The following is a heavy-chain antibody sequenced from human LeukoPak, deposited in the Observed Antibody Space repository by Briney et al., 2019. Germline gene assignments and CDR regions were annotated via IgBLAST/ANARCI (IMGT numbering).Heavy chain of an antibody. CDR1: GFTFSRFA. CDR3: ANWPEGSRPSFDS. Sequence: GGSLRLSCAASGFTFSRFAMSWVRQAPGKGLEWVSAISRRGGDTYSADSVKGRFTISRDNSKNTVYLPMNSLRAGDSAVYYCANWPEGSRPSFDSWGQGTLVTVSS. V-gene: IGHV3-23*01. J-gene: IGHJ4*02. CDR2: ISRRGGDT.